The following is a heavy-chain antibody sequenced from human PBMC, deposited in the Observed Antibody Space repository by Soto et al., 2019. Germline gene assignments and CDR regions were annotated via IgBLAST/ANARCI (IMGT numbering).Heavy chain of an antibody. Sequence: QITLKESGPTLVKPTQTLTLTCTFSGFSLSTGGVGVAWIRQPPGKALEWLALIYWDDDKRYSPSLKSRLTITKDTSKNQVVLTMTNMDPVDTATYYCAHRAVAGRVPGWFDPWGQGTLVTVSS. D-gene: IGHD6-19*01. J-gene: IGHJ5*02. CDR3: AHRAVAGRVPGWFDP. CDR2: IYWDDDK. CDR1: GFSLSTGGVG. V-gene: IGHV2-5*02.